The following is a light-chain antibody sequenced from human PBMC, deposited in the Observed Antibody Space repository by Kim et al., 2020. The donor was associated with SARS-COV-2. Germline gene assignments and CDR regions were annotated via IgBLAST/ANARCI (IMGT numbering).Light chain of an antibody. CDR3: QQYATSPEK. V-gene: IGKV3-20*01. CDR2: SAS. J-gene: IGKJ1*01. Sequence: ENVLTQSPGTLPLSPGERATLSCRASQSVSSNFLAWYQQKAGQAPRLLIYSASSRASGIPDRFSGSGSGTDFTLTISTLEPEDFAVYYCQQYATSPEKFGQGTKVDIK. CDR1: QSVSSNF.